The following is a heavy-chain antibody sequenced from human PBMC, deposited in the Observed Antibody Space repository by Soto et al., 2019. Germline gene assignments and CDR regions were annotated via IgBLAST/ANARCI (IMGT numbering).Heavy chain of an antibody. V-gene: IGHV3-33*01. CDR1: GFTFSSYG. D-gene: IGHD6-19*01. CDR2: IWYDGSNK. CDR3: ARTVARDYFDY. J-gene: IGHJ4*02. Sequence: GGSLRLSCAASGFTFSSYGMHWVRQAPGKGLEWVAVIWYDGSNKYYADSVKGRFTISRDNSKNTLYLQMNSLRAEDTAVYYCARTVARDYFDYWGQGTLVTVSS.